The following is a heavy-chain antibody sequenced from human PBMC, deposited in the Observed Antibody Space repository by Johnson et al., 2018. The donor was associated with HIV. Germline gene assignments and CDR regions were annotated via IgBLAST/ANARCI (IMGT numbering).Heavy chain of an antibody. CDR3: VKGMDSSSWYAFDI. Sequence: QVQLVESGGGVVQPGGSLRLSCAASGFTFSSYGMHWVRQAPGKGLEWVAFIWYDGSNKYYADSVKGRFTISRDNSKNTLYLQMNSLRAEDTAIYYCVKGMDSSSWYAFDIWGQGTMVTVSS. D-gene: IGHD6-13*01. V-gene: IGHV3-30*02. CDR2: IWYDGSNK. CDR1: GFTFSSYG. J-gene: IGHJ3*02.